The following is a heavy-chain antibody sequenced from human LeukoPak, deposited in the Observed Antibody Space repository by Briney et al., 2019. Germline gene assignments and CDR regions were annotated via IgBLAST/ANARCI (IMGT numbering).Heavy chain of an antibody. J-gene: IGHJ4*02. CDR1: GFMFSSNW. V-gene: IGHV3-7*03. CDR3: AKFLYYYDSSGYYYLDY. D-gene: IGHD3-22*01. Sequence: GGSLRLSCAASGFMFSSNWMSWVRLAPGKGLEWVANIKEDGTETYYVDSVKGRFTISRDNAKNSLYLQMNSLRVEDTAVYYCAKFLYYYDSSGYYYLDYWGQGTLVTVSS. CDR2: IKEDGTET.